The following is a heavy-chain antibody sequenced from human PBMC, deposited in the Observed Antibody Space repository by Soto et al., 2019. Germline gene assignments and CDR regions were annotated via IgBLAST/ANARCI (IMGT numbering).Heavy chain of an antibody. J-gene: IGHJ4*02. V-gene: IGHV3-30*18. Sequence: PGGSLRLSCAASGFTFSSYGMHWVRQAPGKGLEWVAVISYDGSNKYYADSVKGRFTISRDNSKNTLYLQMNSLRAEDTAVYYCAKDHGSTSVNYWGQGTQVTVSS. CDR3: AKDHGSTSVNY. D-gene: IGHD2-2*01. CDR2: ISYDGSNK. CDR1: GFTFSSYG.